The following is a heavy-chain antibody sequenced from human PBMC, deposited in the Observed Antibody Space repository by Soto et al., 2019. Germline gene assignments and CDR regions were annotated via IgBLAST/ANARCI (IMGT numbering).Heavy chain of an antibody. J-gene: IGHJ4*02. Sequence: QVQLVESGGGVVQPGRSLRLSCAASGFTFSSYGMHWVRQAPGKGLEWVAVISYDGSNKYYADSVKGRFTISRDNSKNTLYLQMNSLRAEDTAVYYCAKGRYGGYWGGDYWGQGTLVTVSS. V-gene: IGHV3-30*18. D-gene: IGHD2-21*02. CDR3: AKGRYGGYWGGDY. CDR1: GFTFSSYG. CDR2: ISYDGSNK.